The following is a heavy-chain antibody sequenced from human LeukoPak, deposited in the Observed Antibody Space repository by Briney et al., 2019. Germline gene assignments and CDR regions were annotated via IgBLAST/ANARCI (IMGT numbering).Heavy chain of an antibody. Sequence: GGSLRLSCAASGFTFSSYSMNWVRQAPGKGLEWVSSISSSSSYIYYADSVKGRFTISRDNAKNSLYLQMNSLRAEDTAVYYCAREGTYCSGGSCYLDYRGQGTLVTVSS. CDR1: GFTFSSYS. J-gene: IGHJ4*02. V-gene: IGHV3-21*01. CDR2: ISSSSSYI. D-gene: IGHD2-15*01. CDR3: AREGTYCSGGSCYLDY.